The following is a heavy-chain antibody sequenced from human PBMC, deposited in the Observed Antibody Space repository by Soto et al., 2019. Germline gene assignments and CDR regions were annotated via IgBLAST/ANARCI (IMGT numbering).Heavy chain of an antibody. J-gene: IGHJ6*02. CDR1: GYSFTSYW. CDR2: IDPSDSYT. CDR3: ARFRYGSGSFYGTDV. V-gene: IGHV5-10-1*01. D-gene: IGHD3-10*01. Sequence: GESLKISCKGSGYSFTSYWISWVRQMPGKGLEWMGRIDPSDSYTNYSPSFQGHVTISADKSISTAYLQWSSLKASDTAMYYCARFRYGSGSFYGTDVWGQGTTVTVSS.